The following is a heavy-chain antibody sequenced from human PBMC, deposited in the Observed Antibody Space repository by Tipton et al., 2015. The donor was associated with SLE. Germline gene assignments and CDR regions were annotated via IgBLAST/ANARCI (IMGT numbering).Heavy chain of an antibody. D-gene: IGHD6-19*01. Sequence: SLRLSCAASGFTFSSYGMHWVRQAPGKGLEWVAFIRYDGSNKYYADSVKGRFTISRDNSKNTLYLQMNSLRAEDTALYYCARGLVAGASYGMDVWGQGTTVTVSS. CDR2: IRYDGSNK. V-gene: IGHV3-30*02. CDR3: ARGLVAGASYGMDV. J-gene: IGHJ6*02. CDR1: GFTFSSYG.